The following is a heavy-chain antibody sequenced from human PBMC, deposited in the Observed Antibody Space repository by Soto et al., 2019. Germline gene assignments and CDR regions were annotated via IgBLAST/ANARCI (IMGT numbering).Heavy chain of an antibody. V-gene: IGHV3-30*03. J-gene: IGHJ4*02. CDR1: GFTVSTYG. D-gene: IGHD2-8*02. CDR2: ISRDGGTK. CDR3: TGEVASGY. Sequence: VQLVESGGGVVQPGRSLRLSCAVSGFTVSTYGMHWVRQAPGKGLEWVAVISRDGGTKYYADSVKGRFTISRDNSRNTLFLEMHSLRSDDMAVYYCTGEVASGYWGQGTLVTVSS.